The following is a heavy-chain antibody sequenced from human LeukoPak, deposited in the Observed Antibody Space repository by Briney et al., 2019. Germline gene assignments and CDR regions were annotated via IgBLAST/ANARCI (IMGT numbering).Heavy chain of an antibody. J-gene: IGHJ4*02. V-gene: IGHV3-30*02. CDR3: AKTSDQLLYSKFDF. CDR2: IQYDGSYK. CDR1: GFTFNSYG. D-gene: IGHD2-2*02. Sequence: GGSLRLSCATSGFTFNSYGMHWVRQAPGKGLEWVAFIQYDGSYKFYADSVQGRFSVSRDNSKNTLFLQMNSPRAEDTALYYCAKTSDQLLYSKFDFWGQGTLVTVSS.